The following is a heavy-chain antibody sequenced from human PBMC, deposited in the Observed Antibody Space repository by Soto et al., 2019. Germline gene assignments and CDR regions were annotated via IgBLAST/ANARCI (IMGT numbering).Heavy chain of an antibody. Sequence: QVQLQQWGAGLLKPSETLSLTCAVYGGSFSGYYWSWIRQPPGKGLEWIGEINHSGSTNYNPSLKSRVTISVDTSKNQFSLKLSSVTAADTAVYYCARGPANHYGGRARSGKDAFDIWGQGTMVTVSS. CDR2: INHSGST. V-gene: IGHV4-34*01. D-gene: IGHD4-17*01. J-gene: IGHJ3*02. CDR3: ARGPANHYGGRARSGKDAFDI. CDR1: GGSFSGYY.